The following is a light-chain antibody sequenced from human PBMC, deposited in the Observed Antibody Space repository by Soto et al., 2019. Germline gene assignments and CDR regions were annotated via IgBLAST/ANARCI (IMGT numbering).Light chain of an antibody. CDR1: QSVSSY. V-gene: IGKV3-11*01. J-gene: IGKJ2*01. CDR3: QQRSNWPYT. Sequence: ILLTQSPAPLSLSPGERATLSCRASQSVSSYLAWYQQKPGQAPRLLIYDASNRATGIPARFSGSGSGTDFTLTISSLEPEDFAVYYCQQRSNWPYTFGQGTKLEIK. CDR2: DAS.